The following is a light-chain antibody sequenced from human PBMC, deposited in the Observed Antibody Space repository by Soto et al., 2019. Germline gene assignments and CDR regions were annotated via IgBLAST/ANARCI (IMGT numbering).Light chain of an antibody. Sequence: EKVMTQSPAALSVSPGERATLSCRASQSVNSNLAWYQQKAGQAPRLPLYGASTRATGIPARFSGSASGTEFTLTISSLQSEDSAVYYCQQYNDWPLTFGGGTKVEIK. V-gene: IGKV3-15*01. CDR2: GAS. CDR1: QSVNSN. J-gene: IGKJ4*01. CDR3: QQYNDWPLT.